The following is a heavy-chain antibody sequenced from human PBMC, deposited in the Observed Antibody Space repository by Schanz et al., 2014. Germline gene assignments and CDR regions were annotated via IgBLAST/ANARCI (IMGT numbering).Heavy chain of an antibody. V-gene: IGHV3-74*01. Sequence: EVHLVESGGGLVQPGGSLRLSCAASGFTFSSSWMHWVRQAPGKGLVWVSRTSHDGSFTTFADSVKGRFTISRDNAKNALYLQMNSLRAEDTAVYYCAKELYSGSHYGWFDPWGQGTLVTVSS. CDR2: TSHDGSFT. D-gene: IGHD1-26*01. J-gene: IGHJ5*02. CDR1: GFTFSSSW. CDR3: AKELYSGSHYGWFDP.